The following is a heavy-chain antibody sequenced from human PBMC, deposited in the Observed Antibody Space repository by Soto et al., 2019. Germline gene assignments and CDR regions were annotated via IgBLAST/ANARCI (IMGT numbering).Heavy chain of an antibody. V-gene: IGHV1-3*01. D-gene: IGHD3-10*01. CDR3: ARAVARGVKTIYYYYGMDV. CDR2: INPGNGNT. J-gene: IGHJ6*02. CDR1: GYTFSNFA. Sequence: QVQLVQSGAEVKKPGASVKVSCKASGYTFSNFAMHWVRQDPGQRLEWMGWINPGNGNTKYSQTFQGRVTITRDTSASTAYMELSSLRSEHTAVYYCARAVARGVKTIYYYYGMDVWGQGTTVTVSS.